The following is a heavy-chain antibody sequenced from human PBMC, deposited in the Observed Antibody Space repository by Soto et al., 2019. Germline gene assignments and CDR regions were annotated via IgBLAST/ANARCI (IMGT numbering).Heavy chain of an antibody. CDR1: GGSISSDNYY. Sequence: SETLSLTCTVSGGSISSDNYYWSWIRQHTGKGLEWXGYXXYXGXXXYXXSLKSRVTISVDTSKNQFSLKLSSVTAADTAVYYCARDRRVLHAFDIWGQGTMVTASS. V-gene: IGHV4-31*03. J-gene: IGHJ3*02. CDR3: ARDRRVLHAFDI. CDR2: XXYXGXX.